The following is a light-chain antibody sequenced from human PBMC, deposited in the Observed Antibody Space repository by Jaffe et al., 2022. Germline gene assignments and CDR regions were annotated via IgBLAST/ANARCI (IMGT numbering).Light chain of an antibody. Sequence: QSALTQPASVSGSPGQSITISCTGTSSDVGTYNLVSWYQQHPGKVPKLMIYEVNKRPSGVSNRFSGSKSGNTASLTISGLQGEDEAEYYCCSSAGSRTYVILGGGTKLTVL. CDR3: CSSAGSRTYVI. CDR1: SSDVGTYNL. CDR2: EVN. V-gene: IGLV2-23*02. J-gene: IGLJ2*01.